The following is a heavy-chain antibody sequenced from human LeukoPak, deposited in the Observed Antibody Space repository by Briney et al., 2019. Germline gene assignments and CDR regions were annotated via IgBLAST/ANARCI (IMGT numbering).Heavy chain of an antibody. Sequence: TGGSLRLSCASSGFTFSSYAMSWVRQAPGKGLERVSAISGSGGSTYYADSVKGRFTISRDNSKNTLYLQMNSLRAEDTAVYYCARVTYGSGTYGAFDYWGQGTLVTVSS. V-gene: IGHV3-23*01. J-gene: IGHJ4*02. CDR1: GFTFSSYA. CDR3: ARVTYGSGTYGAFDY. CDR2: ISGSGGST. D-gene: IGHD3-10*01.